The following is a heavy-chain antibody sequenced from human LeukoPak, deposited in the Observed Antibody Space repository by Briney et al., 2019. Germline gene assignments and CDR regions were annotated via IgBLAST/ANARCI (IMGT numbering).Heavy chain of an antibody. CDR3: ARDPFQGRSSSWYAGVGNWFDP. CDR1: GFTFSSYS. CDR2: ISSSSSYI. J-gene: IGHJ5*02. V-gene: IGHV3-21*01. D-gene: IGHD6-13*01. Sequence: GGSLRLSCAASGFTFSSYSMNWVRQAPGKGLEWVSSISSSSSYIYYADSVKGRFTISRDNAKNSLYLQMNSLRAEDTAVYYCARDPFQGRSSSWYAGVGNWFDPWGQGTLVTVSS.